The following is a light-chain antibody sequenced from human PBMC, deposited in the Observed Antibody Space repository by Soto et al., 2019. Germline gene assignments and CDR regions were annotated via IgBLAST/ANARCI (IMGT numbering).Light chain of an antibody. CDR2: AAC. CDR1: QDIAYY. CDR3: QQYDDLLT. Sequence: DIQLTQSPSSLSASVGDRVTITCQASQDIAYYLNWYQQKPGKVPKVLIYAACNLEAGVQSRFGGGGSDTHFPLTISSLQPEDVATYYCQQYDDLLTFGGGTTVEIK. J-gene: IGKJ4*01. V-gene: IGKV1-33*01.